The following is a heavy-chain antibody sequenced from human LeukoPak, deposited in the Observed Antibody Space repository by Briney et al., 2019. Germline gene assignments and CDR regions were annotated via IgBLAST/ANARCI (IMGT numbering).Heavy chain of an antibody. V-gene: IGHV4-59*08. D-gene: IGHD3-9*01. J-gene: IGHJ6*02. CDR3: AIRRRDYDILIYYYGMDV. CDR1: GGSISSYY. CDR2: IYYSGST. Sequence: SETLSLTCTVSGGSISSYYWSWIRQPPGKGLEWIGYIYYSGSTNYNSSLKSRVTISVDTSKNQFSLKLSSVTAADTAVYYCAIRRRDYDILIYYYGMDVWGQGTTVTVSS.